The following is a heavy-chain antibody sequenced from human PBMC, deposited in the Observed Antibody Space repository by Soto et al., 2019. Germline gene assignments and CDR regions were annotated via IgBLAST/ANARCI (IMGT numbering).Heavy chain of an antibody. J-gene: IGHJ4*02. Sequence: QVQLQESGPGLVKPSQTLSLTCTVSGGSISSGGYYWSWIRQHPGKGLEWIGYIYYSGSTYYNPSLKRRGTISVDTSKNQFSLKLSSVTAADTAVYYCARVSSIAGPFDYWGQGTLVTVSS. CDR2: IYYSGST. V-gene: IGHV4-31*03. D-gene: IGHD3-10*01. CDR3: ARVSSIAGPFDY. CDR1: GGSISSGGYY.